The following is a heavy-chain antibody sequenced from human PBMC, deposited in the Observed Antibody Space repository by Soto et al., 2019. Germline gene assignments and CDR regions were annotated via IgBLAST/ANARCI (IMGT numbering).Heavy chain of an antibody. CDR2: ISGSGGTT. CDR3: AKGLPATVTYFDY. Sequence: GGSLRLSCAASGFTFTTYALNWVRQAPGKGLEWVSTISGSGGTTYYADSVKGRFTISRDKSKSTLYLQMNSLRDEDTAVYYCAKGLPATVTYFDYWGQGTLVTVSS. V-gene: IGHV3-23*01. D-gene: IGHD4-17*01. CDR1: GFTFTTYA. J-gene: IGHJ4*02.